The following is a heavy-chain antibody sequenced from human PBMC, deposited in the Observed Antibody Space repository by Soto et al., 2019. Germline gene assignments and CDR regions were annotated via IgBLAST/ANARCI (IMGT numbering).Heavy chain of an antibody. V-gene: IGHV1-18*01. CDR2: ISAYNGNT. CDR1: GYTFTSYG. CDR3: AREPRQSLHPDIVVVATFTYGMDV. J-gene: IGHJ6*02. Sequence: ASVKVSCKASGYTFTSYGISWVRQAPGQRQEWMGWISAYNGNTNYAQKLQGSVTMTTDTSTSTAYMELRSLRSDDTAVYYCAREPRQSLHPDIVVVATFTYGMDVWGQGTTVTVFS. D-gene: IGHD2-2*01.